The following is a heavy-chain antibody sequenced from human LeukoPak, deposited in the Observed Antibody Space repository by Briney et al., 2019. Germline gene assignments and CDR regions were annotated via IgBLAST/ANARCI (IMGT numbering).Heavy chain of an antibody. CDR3: ARSLDWAGYYFDY. D-gene: IGHD2-21*01. V-gene: IGHV4-59*01. Sequence: SETLSLTYTVSGGSISSYYWSWIRQPPGKGLEWIGYIYYSGSTNYNPSLKSRVTISVDTSKNQFSLKLSSVTAADTAVYYCARSLDWAGYYFDYWGQGTLVTVSS. J-gene: IGHJ4*02. CDR2: IYYSGST. CDR1: GGSISSYY.